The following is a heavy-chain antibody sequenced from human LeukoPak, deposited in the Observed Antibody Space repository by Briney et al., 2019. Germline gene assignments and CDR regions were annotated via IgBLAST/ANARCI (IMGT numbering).Heavy chain of an antibody. J-gene: IGHJ4*02. CDR3: AKIEPDVVIYLFEL. V-gene: IGHV3-23*01. CDR1: GFTFSDYA. D-gene: IGHD2/OR15-2a*01. Sequence: GGSLRLSCATSGFTFSDYAMTWVRQAPGKGLEWVATISGSGIMTYYADSVKGRFTVSGDNSKNMVYLQMNSLRAEDTAVYYCAKIEPDVVIYLFELWGQGTLVNVFS. CDR2: ISGSGIMT.